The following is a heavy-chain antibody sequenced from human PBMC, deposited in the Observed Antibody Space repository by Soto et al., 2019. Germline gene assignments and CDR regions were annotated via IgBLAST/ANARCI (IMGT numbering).Heavy chain of an antibody. J-gene: IGHJ4*02. CDR1: DGHISNYF. V-gene: IGHV4-59*01. D-gene: IGHD3-22*01. CDR3: ARDPHYFYDSTGYYDY. CDR2: VYYSETT. Sequence: SETLSLTCTVSDGHISNYFWSWIRQPPGKGLEWIGYVYYSETTNYKPSLNYNPSLKSRVTISLDTSTNQYSLRLSSVTTADTAVYYCARDPHYFYDSTGYYDYWGQGTLVTVSS.